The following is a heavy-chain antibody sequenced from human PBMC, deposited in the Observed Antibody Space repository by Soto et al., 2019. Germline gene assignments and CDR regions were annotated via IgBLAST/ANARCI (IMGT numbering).Heavy chain of an antibody. V-gene: IGHV3-11*01. J-gene: IGHJ6*02. CDR2: ISSSGSTI. Sequence: PGGSLRLSCAASGFTFSDYYMSWIRQAPGKGLEWVSYISSSGSTIYYADSVKGRFTISRDNAKNSLYLQMNSLRAEDTAVYYCAREGVPRIAAAGAYYYYGMDVWGQGTTVTVSS. CDR1: GFTFSDYY. D-gene: IGHD6-13*01. CDR3: AREGVPRIAAAGAYYYYGMDV.